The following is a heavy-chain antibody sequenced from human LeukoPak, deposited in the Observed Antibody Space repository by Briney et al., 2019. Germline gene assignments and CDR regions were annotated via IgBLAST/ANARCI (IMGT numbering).Heavy chain of an antibody. V-gene: IGHV3-48*01. D-gene: IGHD2-8*01. CDR3: ARVQAGKWDFDF. J-gene: IGHJ4*02. Sequence: PGGSLRLSCVASGFAFNTYSMNWVRQAPGKGLEWVSYIRSDSTIINYAESVKGRFTISRDNAKNSLYLQMNSLRAEDTAVYFCARVQAGKWDFDFWGQGTLVTVSS. CDR1: GFAFNTYS. CDR2: IRSDSTII.